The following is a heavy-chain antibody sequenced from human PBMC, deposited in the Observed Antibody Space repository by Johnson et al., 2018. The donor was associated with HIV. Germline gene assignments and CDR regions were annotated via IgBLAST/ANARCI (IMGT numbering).Heavy chain of an antibody. J-gene: IGHJ3*02. D-gene: IGHD6-6*01. CDR1: GFTFSDYY. Sequence: QVQVVESGGGLVKPGGYLRLSCAASGFTFSDYYMSWIRQAPGKGLEWVSYISSSGSTIYYADSVKGRFTISRDNSKNTLYLQMGSLRAEDMAVYYCARGRGSSSADAFDIWGQGTMVTVSS. CDR2: ISSSGSTI. V-gene: IGHV3-11*04. CDR3: ARGRGSSSADAFDI.